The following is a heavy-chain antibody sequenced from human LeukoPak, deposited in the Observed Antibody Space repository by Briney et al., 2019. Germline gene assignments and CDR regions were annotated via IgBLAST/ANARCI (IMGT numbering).Heavy chain of an antibody. CDR3: ARTMYDAMDV. V-gene: IGHV3-7*04. CDR2: INPNGSDR. CDR1: GFPFSGYW. D-gene: IGHD3-10*02. Sequence: GGPLRLSCAASGFPFSGYWMRWVRLAPGKGLAGVTSINPNGSDRYYVDSAKGRFTISRDNPKNSLYLQMNSLRAEDTAVYYCARTMYDAMDVLGQGTTVTVTS. J-gene: IGHJ6*02.